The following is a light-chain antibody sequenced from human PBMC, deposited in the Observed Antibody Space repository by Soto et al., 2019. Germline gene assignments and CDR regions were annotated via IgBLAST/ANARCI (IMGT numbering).Light chain of an antibody. CDR2: GAS. Sequence: EIAMTQSPASLSVSPGERATLSYRASQSVSTNLAWYQHRPGQAPRLLMYGASTRAIGIPARFTGGGSGTEFTLTISSLQPEDLTFYYCQQYDNWPITFGQGTRLEI. CDR1: QSVSTN. V-gene: IGKV3-15*01. J-gene: IGKJ5*01. CDR3: QQYDNWPIT.